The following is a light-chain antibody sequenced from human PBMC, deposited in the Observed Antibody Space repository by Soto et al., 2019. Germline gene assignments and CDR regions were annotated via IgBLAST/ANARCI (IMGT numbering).Light chain of an antibody. Sequence: QAVVTQSSSASASLGSSVTFTCTLSRGHSVYIIAWHQQQPGKAPRYLMSLERSGNYNRGSGVPDRFSGSSSGAARYLTISNLQFEDEADYYCETWDSSSLVFGGGTKLTVL. V-gene: IGLV4-60*02. CDR1: RGHSVYI. J-gene: IGLJ3*02. CDR2: LERSGNY. CDR3: ETWDSSSLV.